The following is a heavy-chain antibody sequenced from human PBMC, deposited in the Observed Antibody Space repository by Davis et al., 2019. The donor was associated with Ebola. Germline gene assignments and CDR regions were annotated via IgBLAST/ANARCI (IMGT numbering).Heavy chain of an antibody. CDR3: ARVQLELPDY. J-gene: IGHJ4*02. CDR2: IDSSGENI. Sequence: GESLKISCAASGFIFSDYYMSWVRQAPGKGLEWVSSIDSSGENIFYADSLKGRFTVSRDNAKNLLFLQVDGLRVEDTAMYYCARVQLELPDYWGQGTLVSVSS. D-gene: IGHD1-1*01. CDR1: GFIFSDYY. V-gene: IGHV3-69-1*01.